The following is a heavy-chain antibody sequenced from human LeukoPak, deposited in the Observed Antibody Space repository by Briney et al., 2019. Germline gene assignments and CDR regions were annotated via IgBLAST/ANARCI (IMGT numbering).Heavy chain of an antibody. CDR2: ISTPGST. J-gene: IGHJ4*02. D-gene: IGHD1-14*01. V-gene: IGHV4-4*07. Sequence: SETLSLTCSVSSDSFTDYYWTWIRQPAGRGLEWLGRISTPGSTNYNPSLKSRLTMSVDTSKNQFSLKLSSVTAADTAVYYCARGGFGSYAFPFFDYWGQGTLVTVSS. CDR3: ARGGFGSYAFPFFDY. CDR1: SDSFTDYY.